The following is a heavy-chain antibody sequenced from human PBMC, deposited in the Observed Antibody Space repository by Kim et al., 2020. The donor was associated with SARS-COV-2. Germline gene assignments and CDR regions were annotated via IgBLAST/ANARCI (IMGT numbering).Heavy chain of an antibody. Sequence: GGSLRLSCAASGFTFSSYGMHWVRQAPGKGLEWVAVISYDGSNKYYADSVKGRFTISRDNSKNTLYLQMNSLRAEDTAVYYCAKDPGVPAAFSYYYYGM. CDR3: AKDPGVPAAFSYYYYGM. CDR1: GFTFSSYG. D-gene: IGHD6-13*01. CDR2: ISYDGSNK. V-gene: IGHV3-30*18. J-gene: IGHJ6*01.